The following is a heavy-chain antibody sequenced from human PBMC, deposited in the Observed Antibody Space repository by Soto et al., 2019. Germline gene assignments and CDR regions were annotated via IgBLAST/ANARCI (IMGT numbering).Heavy chain of an antibody. CDR1: GFTFSSYG. J-gene: IGHJ3*02. Sequence: QVQLVESGGGVVQPGRSLRLSCAASGFTFSSYGMHWVRQAPGKGLEWVAVISYDGSNKYYADSVKGRFTISRDNSKNTLYLPMNSLRAEDTAVYYCAKACTGDAFDIWGQGTMVTVSS. V-gene: IGHV3-30*18. D-gene: IGHD2-8*01. CDR2: ISYDGSNK. CDR3: AKACTGDAFDI.